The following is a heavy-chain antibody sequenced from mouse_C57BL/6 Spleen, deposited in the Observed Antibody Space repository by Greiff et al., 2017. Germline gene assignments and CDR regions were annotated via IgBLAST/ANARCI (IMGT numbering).Heavy chain of an antibody. CDR2: INYDGSST. Sequence: EVQLVESEGGLVQPGSSMKLSCTASGFTFSDYYMAWVRQVPEKGLEWVANINYDGSSTYYLDSLKSRFIISRDNAKNILYLQMSSLKSEDTATYYCARGTAQATSYYAMDYWGQGTSVTVSS. J-gene: IGHJ4*01. CDR1: GFTFSDYY. V-gene: IGHV5-16*01. D-gene: IGHD3-2*02. CDR3: ARGTAQATSYYAMDY.